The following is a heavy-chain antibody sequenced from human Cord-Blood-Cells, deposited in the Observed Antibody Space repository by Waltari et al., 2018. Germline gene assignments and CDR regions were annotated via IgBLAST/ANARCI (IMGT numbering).Heavy chain of an antibody. V-gene: IGHV4-39*01. Sequence: QLQLQESGPGLVKPSETLSLTCTVPGGSISSSSYYWGWIRPPPGQGLGRIGSIYYSGSTYYNPSLKSRVTISVDTSKNQFSLKLSSVTAADTAVYYCARLATFGGVIVDYWGQGTLVTVSS. CDR2: IYYSGST. CDR1: GGSISSSSYY. D-gene: IGHD3-16*02. CDR3: ARLATFGGVIVDY. J-gene: IGHJ4*02.